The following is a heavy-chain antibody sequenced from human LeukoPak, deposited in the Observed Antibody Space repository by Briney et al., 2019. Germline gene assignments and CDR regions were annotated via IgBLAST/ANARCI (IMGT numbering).Heavy chain of an antibody. CDR1: GGTFSRYA. D-gene: IGHD5-24*01. Sequence: VASVKVSCGASGGTFSRYAISWVRQAPGQGLEWMGGIIPIFGTANYAQKFQGRVTITTDESTSTAYMELSSLRSEDTAVYYCARGRWLQPWGYFDYWGQGTLVTVSS. CDR3: ARGRWLQPWGYFDY. CDR2: IIPIFGTA. V-gene: IGHV1-69*05. J-gene: IGHJ4*02.